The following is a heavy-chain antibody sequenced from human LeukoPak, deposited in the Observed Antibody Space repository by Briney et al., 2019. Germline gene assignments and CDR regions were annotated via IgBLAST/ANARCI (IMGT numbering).Heavy chain of an antibody. V-gene: IGHV4-59*12. CDR3: ARGRGVYGGNSD. CDR2: IYYSGST. Sequence: PSETLSLTCSVSGGSISSYYWSWIRQPPGKGLEWIGYIYYSGSTNYNPSLKSRVTISVDTSKNQFSLKLSSVTAADTAVYYCARGRGVYGGNSDWGQGTLVTVSS. J-gene: IGHJ4*02. CDR1: GGSISSYY. D-gene: IGHD4-23*01.